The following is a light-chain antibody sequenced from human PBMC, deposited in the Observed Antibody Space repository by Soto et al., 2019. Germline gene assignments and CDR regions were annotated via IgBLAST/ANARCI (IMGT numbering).Light chain of an antibody. CDR3: QSYDSSLSVLYV. Sequence: QAVVTQPPSVSGAPGQRVTISCTGSSSNIGAGYDVHWYQQLPGTAPKLLIYDNSNRPSGVPDRFSGSKSGTSASLAITGLQAEYDADYYCQSYDSSLSVLYVFGTGTKLTVL. V-gene: IGLV1-40*01. CDR1: SSNIGAGYD. J-gene: IGLJ1*01. CDR2: DNS.